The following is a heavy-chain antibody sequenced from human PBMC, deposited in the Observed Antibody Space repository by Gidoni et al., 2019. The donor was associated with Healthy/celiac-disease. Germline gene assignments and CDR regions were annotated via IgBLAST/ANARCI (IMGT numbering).Heavy chain of an antibody. J-gene: IGHJ3*02. Sequence: EVQLVESGGGLVQPGRSLRLSCAASGFTLDDYAMHWVRQAPGKGLEWVSGISWNSGSIGYADSVKGRFTISRDNAKNSLYLQMNSLRAEDTALYYCAKGGITMIVVADAFDIWGQGTMVTVSS. V-gene: IGHV3-9*01. CDR3: AKGGITMIVVADAFDI. D-gene: IGHD3-22*01. CDR1: GFTLDDYA. CDR2: ISWNSGSI.